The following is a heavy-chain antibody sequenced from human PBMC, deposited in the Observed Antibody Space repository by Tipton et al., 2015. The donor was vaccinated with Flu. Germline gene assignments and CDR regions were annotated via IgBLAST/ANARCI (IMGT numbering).Heavy chain of an antibody. CDR1: GFTFSDFY. CDR3: ARGHSIGNYYKGDAFDI. D-gene: IGHD1-26*01. CDR2: ISSSGSYP. V-gene: IGHV3-11*06. J-gene: IGHJ3*02. Sequence: SLRLSCAASGFTFSDFYMSWIRQAPGKGLEWVAYISSSGSYPNYADSVKGRFTISRDNAKNSLYLQTNSLRVEDTAVYYCARGHSIGNYYKGDAFDIWGPGTMVTVSS.